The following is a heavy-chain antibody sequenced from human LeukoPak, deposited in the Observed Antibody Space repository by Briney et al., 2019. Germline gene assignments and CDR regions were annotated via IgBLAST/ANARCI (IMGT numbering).Heavy chain of an antibody. CDR2: ISGSGGST. CDR3: AKEGHYDFWSGYLDYYYYGMDV. J-gene: IGHJ6*02. D-gene: IGHD3-3*01. CDR1: GFTFSSYA. V-gene: IGHV3-23*01. Sequence: GASLRLSCAASGFTFSSYAMSWVRQAPGKGLEWVSAISGSGGSTYYADSVKGRFTISRGNSKNTLYLQMNSLRAEDTAVYYCAKEGHYDFWSGYLDYYYYGMDVWGQGTTVTVSS.